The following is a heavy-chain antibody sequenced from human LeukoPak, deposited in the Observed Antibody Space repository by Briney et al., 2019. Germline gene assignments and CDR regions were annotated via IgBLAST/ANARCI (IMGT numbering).Heavy chain of an antibody. CDR2: ISYDGSNK. CDR1: GFTFSSYA. J-gene: IGHJ4*02. V-gene: IGHV3-30-3*01. Sequence: GGSLRLSCAASGFTFSSYATHWVRQAPGKGLGWVAVISYDGSNKYYADSVKGRFTISRDNSKNTLFLQMSSLRAEDTAVYYCARGIRDGYKKGYYFDYWGQGTLVTVSS. CDR3: ARGIRDGYKKGYYFDY. D-gene: IGHD5-24*01.